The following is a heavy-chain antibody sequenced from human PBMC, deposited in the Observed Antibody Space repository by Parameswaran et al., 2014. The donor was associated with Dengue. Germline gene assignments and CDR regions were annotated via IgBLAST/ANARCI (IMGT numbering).Heavy chain of an antibody. Sequence: KWIRQPQEGLEWVSYISSSSSTIYYADSVKGRFTISRDNAKNSLYLQMNSLRAEDTAVYYCARGHDCSSTSCYKDDYYYGMDVWGQGTTVTVSS. CDR3: ARGHDCSSTSCYKDDYYYGMDV. V-gene: IGHV3-48*01. J-gene: IGHJ6*02. CDR2: ISSSSSTI. D-gene: IGHD2-2*02.